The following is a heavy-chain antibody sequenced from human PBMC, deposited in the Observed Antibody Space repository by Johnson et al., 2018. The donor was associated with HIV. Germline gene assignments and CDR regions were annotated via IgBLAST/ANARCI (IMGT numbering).Heavy chain of an antibody. CDR2: ISYDGSNK. J-gene: IGHJ3*02. CDR1: GFPFSTYA. CDR3: ARPADYGDYSRDAFDI. V-gene: IGHV3-30-3*01. D-gene: IGHD4-17*01. Sequence: QVQLVESGGGVVRPGGSLRLSCAASGFPFSTYAMHWVRQSPGKGLEWVAVISYDGSNKYYADSVKGRFTISRDNSKNTLYLQMNSLRAEDTAVYYCARPADYGDYSRDAFDIWGQGTMVTVSS.